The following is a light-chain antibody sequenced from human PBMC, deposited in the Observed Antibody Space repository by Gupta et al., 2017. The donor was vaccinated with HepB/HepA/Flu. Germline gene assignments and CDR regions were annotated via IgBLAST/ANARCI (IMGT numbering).Light chain of an antibody. CDR3: QQSNSNPLT. CDR2: AAS. J-gene: IGKJ2*01. Sequence: KLPQSPSSLSASVGDRVTITCRASQSISSYLNWYQQKPGKAPKLLIYAASSLQSGVPSRFSGSGSGTDFTLTISSLQPEDFATYYCQQSNSNPLTFGQGTRLEIK. V-gene: IGKV1-39*01. CDR1: QSISSY.